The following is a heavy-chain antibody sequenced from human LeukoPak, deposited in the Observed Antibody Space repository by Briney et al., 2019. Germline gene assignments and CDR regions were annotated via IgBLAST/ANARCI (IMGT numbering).Heavy chain of an antibody. J-gene: IGHJ4*02. Sequence: ASVKVSCKASGYTFTSYGISWVRQAPGQGLEWMGWISPYNGNTNYAQKLQGRVTMTTDTSTSTAYMELRSLRSDDTAVYYCARDREIYGSGRALNYFDYWGQGTLVTVSS. D-gene: IGHD3-10*01. CDR3: ARDREIYGSGRALNYFDY. V-gene: IGHV1-18*01. CDR2: ISPYNGNT. CDR1: GYTFTSYG.